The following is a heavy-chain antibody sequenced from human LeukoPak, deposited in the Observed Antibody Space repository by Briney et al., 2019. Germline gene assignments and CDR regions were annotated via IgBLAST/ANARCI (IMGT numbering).Heavy chain of an antibody. V-gene: IGHV3-11*01. CDR2: ISSSGSTI. CDR1: GFTFSDYY. J-gene: IGHJ3*02. CDR3: ARDTVGNTVTGVQFDAFDI. Sequence: GGSLRLSCASSGFTFSDYYMSCIRQAPGKGLECVSYISSSGSTIYYADSVKGRFTISRDNAKNSLYLQMNSLRAEDTDVYYCARDTVGNTVTGVQFDAFDIWGQGTMVTVSS. D-gene: IGHD4-17*01.